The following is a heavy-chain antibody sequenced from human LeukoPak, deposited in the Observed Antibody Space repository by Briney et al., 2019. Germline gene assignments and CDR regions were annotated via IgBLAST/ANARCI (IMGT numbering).Heavy chain of an antibody. CDR3: ANLPNY. CDR2: IRYDGSNK. CDR1: GFTVNNKY. V-gene: IGHV3-30*02. Sequence: GGSLRLSCAASGFTVNNKYMTWVRQAPGKGLEWVAFIRYDGSNKYYADSVKGRFTISRDNSKNTLYLQMNSLRAEDTAVYYCANLPNYWGQGTLVTVSS. J-gene: IGHJ4*02.